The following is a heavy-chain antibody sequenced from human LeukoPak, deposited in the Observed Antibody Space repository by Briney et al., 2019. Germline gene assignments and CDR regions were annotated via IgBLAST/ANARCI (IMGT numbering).Heavy chain of an antibody. CDR2: INPNSGGT. CDR3: ARDYCSSTSRYLDY. D-gene: IGHD2-2*01. V-gene: IGHV1-2*04. CDR1: GYTFTGYY. Sequence: ASVKVSCKASGYTFTGYYMHWVRQAPGQGLGWMGWINPNSGGTNYAQKFQGWVTMTRDTSISTAYMELSRLRSDDTAVYYCARDYCSSTSRYLDYWGQGTLVTVSS. J-gene: IGHJ4*02.